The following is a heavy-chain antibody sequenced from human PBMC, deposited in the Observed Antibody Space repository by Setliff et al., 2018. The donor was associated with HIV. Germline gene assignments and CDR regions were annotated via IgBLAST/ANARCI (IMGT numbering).Heavy chain of an antibody. J-gene: IGHJ3*01. V-gene: IGHV5-51*06. D-gene: IGHD3-22*01. Sequence: GESLKISCKGSGYSATAYWIGWVRQMPGKGLEWMGIIYPDDSKIRYSPPFQGHVTISADKSINTAYLQWSSLKASDTAMYYCASGDPFYDGSGYHMFQNEGFDLWGQGTMVTVSS. CDR2: IYPDDSKI. CDR3: ASGDPFYDGSGYHMFQNEGFDL. CDR1: GYSATAYW.